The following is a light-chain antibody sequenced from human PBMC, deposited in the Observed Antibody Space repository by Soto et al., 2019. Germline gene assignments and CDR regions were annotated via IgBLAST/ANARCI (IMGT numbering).Light chain of an antibody. CDR1: QSVSSSY. CDR2: GAS. CDR3: QQRSNWLIT. Sequence: EIILTQSPDTLSLSPGERATLSCRASQSVSSSYLAWYQQKPGQAPRLLIYGASSRATGIPDRFSGSGSGTDFTLTISSLEPEDFAVYYCQQRSNWLITFGQGTRLEIK. V-gene: IGKV3D-20*02. J-gene: IGKJ5*01.